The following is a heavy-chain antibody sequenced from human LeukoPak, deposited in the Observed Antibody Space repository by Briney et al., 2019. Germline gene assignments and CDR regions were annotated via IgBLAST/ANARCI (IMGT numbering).Heavy chain of an antibody. J-gene: IGHJ4*02. V-gene: IGHV3-53*01. Sequence: PGGSLRLSCAASGFTVSSNYMSWVRQAPGKGLEWVSIIYSGGGTYYADSVKGRFTISRDNSKNTLYLQMNSLRAEDTAVYSCARMLPGGWAFDYWGQGTLVTVSS. CDR3: ARMLPGGWAFDY. CDR2: IYSGGGT. D-gene: IGHD6-19*01. CDR1: GFTVSSNY.